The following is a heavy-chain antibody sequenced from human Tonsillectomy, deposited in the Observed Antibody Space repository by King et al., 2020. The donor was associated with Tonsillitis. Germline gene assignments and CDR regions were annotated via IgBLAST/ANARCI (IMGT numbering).Heavy chain of an antibody. CDR1: GYSFTSYW. Sequence: QLVQSGAEVKKPGESLKISCKGSGYSFTSYWIGWVRQMPGKGLEWMGIIYPGDSDTRYSPSFQGQVTISAYKSISTAYLQWSSLKASDTAMYYCARLRNYYDSSGYIPGYYYMDVWGKGTTVTVSS. CDR2: IYPGDSDT. CDR3: ARLRNYYDSSGYIPGYYYMDV. J-gene: IGHJ6*03. D-gene: IGHD3-22*01. V-gene: IGHV5-51*01.